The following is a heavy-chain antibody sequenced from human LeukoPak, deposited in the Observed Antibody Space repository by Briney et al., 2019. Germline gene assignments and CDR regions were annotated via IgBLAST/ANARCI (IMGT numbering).Heavy chain of an antibody. CDR3: ARRTPSLWFGEPTQYYFDY. J-gene: IGHJ4*02. V-gene: IGHV4-59*08. CDR1: GGSISSYY. D-gene: IGHD3-10*01. CDR2: IHYSGST. Sequence: SETLSLTCTVSGGSISSYYWSWIRQPPGKGLEWIGYIHYSGSTNYNPSLKSRVTISVDTSKNQFSLKLSSVTAADTAVYYCARRTPSLWFGEPTQYYFDYWGQGTLVTVSS.